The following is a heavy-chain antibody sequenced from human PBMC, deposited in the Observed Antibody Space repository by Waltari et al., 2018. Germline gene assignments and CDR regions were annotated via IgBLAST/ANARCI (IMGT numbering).Heavy chain of an antibody. J-gene: IGHJ6*03. CDR3: ARAMLDFWSGYYIYYYMDV. CDR2: IYYSGST. Sequence: QVQLQESGPGLVKPSQTLSLTCTVSGGSISSGGYYWSWIRQHPGKGLEWIGYIYYSGSTYYNPSLKSRVTIAVDTSKNQFSLKLSSVTAADTAVYYCARAMLDFWSGYYIYYYMDVWGKGTTVTVSS. V-gene: IGHV4-31*03. D-gene: IGHD3-3*01. CDR1: GGSISSGGYY.